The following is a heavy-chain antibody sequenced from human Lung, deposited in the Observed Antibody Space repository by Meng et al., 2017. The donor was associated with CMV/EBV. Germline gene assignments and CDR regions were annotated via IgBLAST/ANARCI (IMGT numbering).Heavy chain of an antibody. CDR2: IKPNSGAT. V-gene: IGHV1-2*02. CDR1: GYSFTNYY. J-gene: IGHJ4*02. D-gene: IGHD6-13*01. CDR3: ARAPGLSLAAAASDAYFDK. Sequence: ASAKVSCKASGYSFTNYYIHWVRQAPGQGLEWMGWIKPNSGATNYVHKFQGRLTVTRDTSITTDYMELTRLRSDDTAVYYCARAPGLSLAAAASDAYFDKWGQGTLVTVSS.